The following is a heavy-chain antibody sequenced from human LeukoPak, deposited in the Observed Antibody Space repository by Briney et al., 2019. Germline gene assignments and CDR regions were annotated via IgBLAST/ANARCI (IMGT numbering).Heavy chain of an antibody. D-gene: IGHD1-26*01. CDR3: ARERWDRGYYYYMDV. J-gene: IGHJ6*03. CDR2: IYTSGST. Sequence: PSETLSLTCTVSGGSISSGSYYWSWIRQPAGKGLEWIGRIYTSGSTNYNPSLKSRVTISVDTSKNQFSLKLSSVTAADTAVYYCARERWDRGYYYYMDVWGKGTTVTISS. V-gene: IGHV4-61*02. CDR1: GGSISSGSYY.